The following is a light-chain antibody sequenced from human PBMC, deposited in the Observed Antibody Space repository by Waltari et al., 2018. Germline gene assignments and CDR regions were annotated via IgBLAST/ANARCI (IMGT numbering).Light chain of an antibody. J-gene: IGLJ3*02. Sequence: QAVLTQPASLSASPGASVSLTCILRSDISSGAYQIYWYQQRPGSPPQFLARYRSVSDNRQCSGVPSRFSGSKDFSANAGILLISGLQSADEADYYCMILYNNAVVFGGGTKLTVL. CDR3: MILYNNAVV. CDR2: YRSVSDN. CDR1: SDISSGAYQ. V-gene: IGLV5-45*01.